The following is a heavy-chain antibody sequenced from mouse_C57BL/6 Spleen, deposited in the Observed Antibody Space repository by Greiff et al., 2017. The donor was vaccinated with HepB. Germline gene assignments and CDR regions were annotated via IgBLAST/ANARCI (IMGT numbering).Heavy chain of an antibody. V-gene: IGHV1-26*01. J-gene: IGHJ4*01. Sequence: EVKLQQSGPELVKPGASVKISCKASGYTFTDYYMNWVKQSHGKSLEWIGDINPNNGGTSYNQKFKGKATLTVDKSSSTAYMELRSLTSEDSAVYYCAREGDSYYAMDYWGQGTSVTVSS. CDR3: AREGDSYYAMDY. CDR2: INPNNGGT. CDR1: GYTFTDYY.